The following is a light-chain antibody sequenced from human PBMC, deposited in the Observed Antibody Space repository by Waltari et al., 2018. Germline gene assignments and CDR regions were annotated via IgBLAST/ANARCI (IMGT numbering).Light chain of an antibody. V-gene: IGLV1-44*01. Sequence: QSVLTQPPSASGTPGQRVTISCSVSSSNIGSNTVNWYQQLPGTAPKLLIYNNDQRPSGVPARFSGSKSGTSASLAISGLQSEDEADYYCAAWDDSLNGWVFGGGTKLTVL. CDR1: SSNIGSNT. J-gene: IGLJ3*02. CDR3: AAWDDSLNGWV. CDR2: NND.